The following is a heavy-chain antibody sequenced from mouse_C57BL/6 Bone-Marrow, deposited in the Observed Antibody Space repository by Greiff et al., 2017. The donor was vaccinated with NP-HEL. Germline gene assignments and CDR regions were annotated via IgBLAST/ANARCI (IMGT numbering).Heavy chain of an antibody. CDR3: ARSAFTTVVAMDY. CDR2: IYPGDGDT. J-gene: IGHJ4*01. V-gene: IGHV1-82*01. CDR1: GYAFSSSW. D-gene: IGHD1-1*01. Sequence: QVQLQQSGPELVKPGASVKISCKASGYAFSSSWMNWVQQRPGKGLEWIGRIYPGDGDTNYNGKFKGKATLTADKSSSTAYMQLSSLTSEDSAVYFCARSAFTTVVAMDYWGQGTSVTVSS.